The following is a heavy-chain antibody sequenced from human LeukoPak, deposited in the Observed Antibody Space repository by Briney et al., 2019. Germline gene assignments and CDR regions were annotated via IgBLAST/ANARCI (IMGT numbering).Heavy chain of an antibody. Sequence: ASVKVSCKASGYTFTGYYMHWVRQTPGQGLEWMGWINPNSGGTNYAQKFQGRVTTTRDTSISTAYMELSRLRSDDTAVYYCARGGYYDSSGPLGFSDYWGQGTLVTVSS. CDR3: ARGGYYDSSGPLGFSDY. V-gene: IGHV1-2*02. CDR2: INPNSGGT. J-gene: IGHJ4*02. CDR1: GYTFTGYY. D-gene: IGHD3-22*01.